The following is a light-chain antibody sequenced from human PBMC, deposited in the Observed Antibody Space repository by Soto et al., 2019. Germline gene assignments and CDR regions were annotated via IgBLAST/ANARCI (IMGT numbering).Light chain of an antibody. CDR2: WAS. V-gene: IGKV4-1*01. Sequence: DIVMTQSPDSLAVSLGERATINCKSSQSLLYSSNNKNYLAWYQQKPGQPPKLLIYWASTRQYGVPDRFSGSGSGTGFTLTISSLQAEDAAVYYCQHYYGTLWTFGQGTKVEIK. J-gene: IGKJ1*01. CDR3: QHYYGTLWT. CDR1: QSLLYSSNNKNY.